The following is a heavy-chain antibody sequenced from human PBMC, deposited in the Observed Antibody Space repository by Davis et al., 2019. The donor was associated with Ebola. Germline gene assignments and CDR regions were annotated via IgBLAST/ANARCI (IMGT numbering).Heavy chain of an antibody. CDR2: IYYTGNA. J-gene: IGHJ4*02. CDR3: SERGSSV. Sequence: PSETLSLTCTVSGVSISRHYWSWIRQPPGKRLAWIGSIYYTGNAYYNSSLASRATISVDTSKNQFSLKLTSVTAADTAMYYCSERGSSVWGQGTLVTVSS. V-gene: IGHV4-59*03. D-gene: IGHD3-10*01. CDR1: GVSISRHY.